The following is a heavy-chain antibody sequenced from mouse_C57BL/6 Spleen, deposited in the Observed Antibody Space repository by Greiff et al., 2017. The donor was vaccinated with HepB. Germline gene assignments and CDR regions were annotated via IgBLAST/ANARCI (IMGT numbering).Heavy chain of an antibody. J-gene: IGHJ1*03. CDR2: IDPSDSYT. CDR1: GYTFTSYW. CDR3: ARGGDYGSYYWYFDV. V-gene: IGHV1-69*01. Sequence: QVQLQQPGAELVMPGASVKLSCKASGYTFTSYWMHWVKQRPGQGLEWIGEIDPSDSYTNYNQKFKGKSTLTVDKSSSTAYMQLSSLTSEDSAVYYCARGGDYGSYYWYFDVWGTGTTVTVSS. D-gene: IGHD1-1*01.